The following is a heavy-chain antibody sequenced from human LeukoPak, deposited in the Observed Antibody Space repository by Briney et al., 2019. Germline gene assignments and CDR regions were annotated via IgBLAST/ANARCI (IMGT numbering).Heavy chain of an antibody. CDR1: GFTFSSYA. J-gene: IGHJ4*02. V-gene: IGHV3-23*01. CDR3: AKDRELLWFGELLFDY. Sequence: GSLSLSCAASGFTFSSYAMSWVRQAPGKGLEWVSAISGSGGSTYYADSVKGRFTISRDNSKNTLYLQMNSLRAEDTAVYYCAKDRELLWFGELLFDYWGQGTLVTVSS. CDR2: ISGSGGST. D-gene: IGHD3-10*01.